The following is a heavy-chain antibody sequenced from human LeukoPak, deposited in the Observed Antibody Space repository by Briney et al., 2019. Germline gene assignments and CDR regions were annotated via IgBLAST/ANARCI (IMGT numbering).Heavy chain of an antibody. J-gene: IGHJ5*02. CDR1: GVSISNYY. Sequence: PSETLSLTCTVSGVSISNYYWSWLRQPPGKGLEWIGYIYYTGSTNYNPFLMSRTTISVDTSKNQSSLQLSFVTAADTSVYYCASLGIYDRGAHNWFDPWGQGTLVTVSS. D-gene: IGHD3-22*01. CDR2: IYYTGST. V-gene: IGHV4-59*08. CDR3: ASLGIYDRGAHNWFDP.